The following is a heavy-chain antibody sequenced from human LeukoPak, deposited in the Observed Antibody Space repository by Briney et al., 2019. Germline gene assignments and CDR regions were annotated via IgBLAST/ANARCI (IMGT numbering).Heavy chain of an antibody. CDR1: GYSFTTYW. CDR2: IYPGDSDT. D-gene: IGHD6-19*01. Sequence: GESLKISCKGSGYSFTTYWIGWVRQMPGKGLEWMGIIYPGDSDTRYSPSFQGQVTISADKSITTAYLQWSSLKASDTAMYYCVRVLYSSGRYPFDYWGQGTLVTVSS. CDR3: VRVLYSSGRYPFDY. J-gene: IGHJ4*02. V-gene: IGHV5-51*01.